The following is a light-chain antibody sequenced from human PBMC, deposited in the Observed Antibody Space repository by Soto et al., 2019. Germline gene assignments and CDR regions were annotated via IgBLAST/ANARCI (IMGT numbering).Light chain of an antibody. CDR1: SSNIGSNT. CDR2: SNN. V-gene: IGLV1-44*01. CDR3: ATWDDSLNGPVV. Sequence: QSVLTQPPSASGTPGQRVTISCSGSSSNIGSNTVNWYQQLPGTAPKLLISSNNHRPSGVPDRFSGSKSGTSASLAISGLQSEDEADYYCATWDDSLNGPVVFGGGTKLTVL. J-gene: IGLJ2*01.